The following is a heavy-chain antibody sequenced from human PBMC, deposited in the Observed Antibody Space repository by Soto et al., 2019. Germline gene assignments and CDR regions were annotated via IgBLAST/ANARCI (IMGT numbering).Heavy chain of an antibody. CDR2: IYYSGST. Sequence: SETLSLTCTVSGGSISSYYWSWIRQPPGKGLEWIGYIYYSGSTNYNPSLKSRVTISVDTSKNQFSLKLSSVTAADTAVYYCARHWGERFLEWFFDYWGQGTLVTVSS. V-gene: IGHV4-59*08. J-gene: IGHJ4*02. CDR3: ARHWGERFLEWFFDY. D-gene: IGHD3-3*01. CDR1: GGSISSYY.